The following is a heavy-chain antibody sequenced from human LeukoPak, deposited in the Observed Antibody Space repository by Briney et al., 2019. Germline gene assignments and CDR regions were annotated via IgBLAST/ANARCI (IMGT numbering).Heavy chain of an antibody. CDR3: ARAGGYCSGGSCYGWFDP. CDR1: GGSISSYY. V-gene: IGHV4-59*01. Sequence: SETLSLTCTVSGGSISSYYWTWIRQPPGKGLEWIGHIYHSGITNYNPSLKSRVTISVDTSKNQFSLKLSSVTAADTAVYYCARAGGYCSGGSCYGWFDPWGQGTLVTVSS. D-gene: IGHD2-15*01. CDR2: IYHSGIT. J-gene: IGHJ5*02.